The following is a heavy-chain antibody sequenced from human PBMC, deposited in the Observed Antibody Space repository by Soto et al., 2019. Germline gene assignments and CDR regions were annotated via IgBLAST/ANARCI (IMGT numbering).Heavy chain of an antibody. V-gene: IGHV1-2*02. CDR1: GYTFTGYY. J-gene: IGHJ6*02. CDR2: INPNSGGT. Sequence: ASVKVSCKASGYTFTGYYMHWVRQAPGQGLEWMGWINPNSGGTNYAQKFQGRVTMTRDTSISTAYMELSRLRSDDTAVYYCASYPNCSGGSCYPYYYYGMDVWGQGTTVTVSS. D-gene: IGHD2-15*01. CDR3: ASYPNCSGGSCYPYYYYGMDV.